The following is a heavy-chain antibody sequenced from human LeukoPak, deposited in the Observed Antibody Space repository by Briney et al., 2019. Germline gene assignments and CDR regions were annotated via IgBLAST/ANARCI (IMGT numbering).Heavy chain of an antibody. CDR1: GYTFTSYY. CDR2: INPSGGST. V-gene: IGHV1-46*01. Sequence: ASVKVSCKASGYTFTSYYMHWVRQAPGQGLEWMGIINPSGGSTSYAQKFQGRVTMTRDTSTSTVYMELSSLRSGDTAVYYCARDTPTGPLDYWGQGTLVTVSS. D-gene: IGHD2-15*01. J-gene: IGHJ4*02. CDR3: ARDTPTGPLDY.